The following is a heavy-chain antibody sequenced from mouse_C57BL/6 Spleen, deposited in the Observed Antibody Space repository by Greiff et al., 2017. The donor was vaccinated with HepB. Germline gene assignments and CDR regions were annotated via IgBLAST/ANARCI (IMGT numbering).Heavy chain of an antibody. CDR1: GYTFTSYG. CDR2: IYPRSGNT. J-gene: IGHJ4*01. D-gene: IGHD1-1*01. Sequence: VQLQQSGAELATPGASVKLSCKASGYTFTSYGISWVKQRTGQGLEWIGEIYPRSGNTYYNEKFKGKATLTADKSSSTAYMELRSLTSEDSAVYFCARRSPYYGSSYAMDYWGQGTSVTVSS. CDR3: ARRSPYYGSSYAMDY. V-gene: IGHV1-81*01.